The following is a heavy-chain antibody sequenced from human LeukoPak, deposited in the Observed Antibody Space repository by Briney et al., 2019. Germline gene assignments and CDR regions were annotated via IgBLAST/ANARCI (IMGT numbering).Heavy chain of an antibody. CDR1: GFTVSSNY. CDR3: ARGPEYYVSGSYWLDP. Sequence: GGSLRLSCAASGFTVSSNYMSWVRQAPGKGLEWVSVIYSGGSTYYADSVKGRSTISRDNSKNTLYLQMNSLRAEDTAVYYCARGPEYYVSGSYWLDPWGQGTLVTVSS. J-gene: IGHJ5*02. D-gene: IGHD3-10*01. V-gene: IGHV3-66*01. CDR2: IYSGGST.